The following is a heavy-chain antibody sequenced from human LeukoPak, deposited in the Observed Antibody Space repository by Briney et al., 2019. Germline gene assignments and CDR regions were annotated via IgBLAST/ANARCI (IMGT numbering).Heavy chain of an antibody. V-gene: IGHV3-11*01. Sequence: GGPLRLSCAASGFTLSDYHMSWIRQAPGKGLEWVSYISSSGSTIYYADSVKGRFTISRDNAKNSLYLQMNSLRAEDTAVYYCARDRVYYDSSGYIDWGQGTLVTVSS. CDR2: ISSSGSTI. J-gene: IGHJ4*02. CDR3: ARDRVYYDSSGYID. CDR1: GFTLSDYH. D-gene: IGHD3-22*01.